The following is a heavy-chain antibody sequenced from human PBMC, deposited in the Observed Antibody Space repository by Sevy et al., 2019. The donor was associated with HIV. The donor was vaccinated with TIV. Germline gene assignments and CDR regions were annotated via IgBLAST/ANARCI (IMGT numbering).Heavy chain of an antibody. CDR3: ARHPYCGGDCFIDS. CDR1: GYDFKNYW. J-gene: IGHJ4*02. D-gene: IGHD2-21*02. Sequence: GESLKISCQASGYDFKNYWIGWVRHVPGGGLEWMGIVFPGDSDTRYSPSFQGQVTISADKSKTTAYLHLNSLKASDSGIFYCARHPYCGGDCFIDSWGQGTMVTVSS. CDR2: VFPGDSDT. V-gene: IGHV5-51*01.